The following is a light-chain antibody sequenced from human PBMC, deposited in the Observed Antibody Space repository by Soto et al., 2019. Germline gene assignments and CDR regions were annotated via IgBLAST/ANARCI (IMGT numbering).Light chain of an antibody. J-gene: IGKJ4*01. CDR3: QQSYTAPLT. Sequence: IVLTQSPATLSLSPGERATLSCRASQTVSSSLAWYQQKPGQAPRLLIYGASTRATGIPARFSGSGSGTEFTLTIRSLQPEDFATYYCQQSYTAPLTFGGGTKVDIK. CDR1: QTVSSS. CDR2: GAS. V-gene: IGKV3-11*01.